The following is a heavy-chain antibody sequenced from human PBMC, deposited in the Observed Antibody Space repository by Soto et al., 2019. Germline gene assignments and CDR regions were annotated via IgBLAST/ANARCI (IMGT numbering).Heavy chain of an antibody. V-gene: IGHV4-59*12. J-gene: IGHJ1*01. Sequence: PSQTLSLTCTVSGGSISSYCWSWIRQPPGKGLEWIGYIYYSGSTYYNPSLKSRVTISVDTSKNQFSLKLSSVTAADTAVYYCARDNGVTTLPEYFQHWGQGTLVNVSS. D-gene: IGHD4-17*01. CDR1: GGSISSYC. CDR2: IYYSGST. CDR3: ARDNGVTTLPEYFQH.